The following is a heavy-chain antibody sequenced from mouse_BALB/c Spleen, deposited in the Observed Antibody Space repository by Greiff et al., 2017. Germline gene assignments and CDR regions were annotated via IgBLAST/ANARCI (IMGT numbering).Heavy chain of an antibody. CDR2: IYPGDGDT. CDR1: GYTFTSYW. V-gene: IGHV1-87*01. CDR3: ARGDGNYPYAMDY. D-gene: IGHD2-1*01. J-gene: IGHJ4*01. Sequence: QVQLKQSGAELARPGASVKLSCKASGYTFTSYWMQWVKQRPGQGLEWIGAIYPGDGDTRYTQKFKGKATLTADKSSSTAYMQLSSLASEDSAVYYCARGDGNYPYAMDYWGQGTSVTVSS.